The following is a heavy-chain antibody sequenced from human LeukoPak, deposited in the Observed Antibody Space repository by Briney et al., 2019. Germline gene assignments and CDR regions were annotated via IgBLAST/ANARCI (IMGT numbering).Heavy chain of an antibody. CDR1: GFTFNNAW. CDR3: TTVTSGSGTYHKYYFDY. Sequence: GGSLRLPCAASGFTFNNAWMSWVRQAPGKGLEWVGRIKSKTDGGTADYAAPVKGRFTISRDDSKNTLNLQMNSLKTEDTAVYYCTTVTSGSGTYHKYYFDYWGQGTLVTVSS. J-gene: IGHJ4*02. V-gene: IGHV3-15*01. D-gene: IGHD3-10*01. CDR2: IKSKTDGGTA.